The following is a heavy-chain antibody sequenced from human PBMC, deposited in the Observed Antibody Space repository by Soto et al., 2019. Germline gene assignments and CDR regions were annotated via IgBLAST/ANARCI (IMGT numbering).Heavy chain of an antibody. V-gene: IGHV4-4*07. CDR2: IYSSGTT. D-gene: IGHD6-13*01. CDR1: GASISGHY. J-gene: IGHJ4*02. Sequence: SETLSLTCSVSGASISGHYWSWIRLPAGKRLQWLGRIYSSGTTNYNPSLKSRVRMSVDTSRNRFSLKLDSVTAADTAVYYCARNFDIAATGTAFDSWGRGALVTVSS. CDR3: ARNFDIAATGTAFDS.